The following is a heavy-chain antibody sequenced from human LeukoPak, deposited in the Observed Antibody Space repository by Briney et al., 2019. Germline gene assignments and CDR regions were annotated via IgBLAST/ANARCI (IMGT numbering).Heavy chain of an antibody. CDR1: VYTFTSYG. D-gene: IGHD7-27*01. V-gene: IGHV1-18*01. J-gene: IGHJ4*02. CDR3: ARDYRTGFDY. CDR2: ISTYNGNT. Sequence: ASVKVSCKASVYTFTSYGISWVRQAPGQGLEWLGWISTYNGNTHYAQKLQGRVTMTTDTSTTTAYMELRSLRSDDTAVYYCARDYRTGFDYWGQGTLVTVSS.